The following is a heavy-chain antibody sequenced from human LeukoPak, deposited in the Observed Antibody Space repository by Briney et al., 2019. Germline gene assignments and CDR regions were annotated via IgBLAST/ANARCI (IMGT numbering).Heavy chain of an antibody. D-gene: IGHD3-10*01. V-gene: IGHV4-30-4*01. CDR3: ARSTNYDASGSYYFDS. Sequence: PSETLSLTCTVSGGSIRSGDYYWSWIRQPPGKGLEWIGYTASPYHNPSLKSRLSISIDTSKNQISLKLDSVTASDTAVYSCARSTNYDASGSYYFDSWGQGILVTVTS. CDR1: GGSIRSGDYY. J-gene: IGHJ4*02. CDR2: YTASP.